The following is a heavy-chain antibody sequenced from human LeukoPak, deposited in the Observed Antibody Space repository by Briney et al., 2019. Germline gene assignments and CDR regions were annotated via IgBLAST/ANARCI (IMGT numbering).Heavy chain of an antibody. CDR1: GLTFSSYG. Sequence: TGGTLRLSCAASGLTFSSYGMSWVRQAPGRGLEWVSAISTTGGTTYYADSVRGRFTISRDNSRNTLYLQMNSLRAEDTAIYYCATNGDRGAYCSGGTCYPYYYYYMDVWGKGTTVTISS. J-gene: IGHJ6*03. CDR3: ATNGDRGAYCSGGTCYPYYYYYMDV. V-gene: IGHV3-23*01. CDR2: ISTTGGTT. D-gene: IGHD2-15*01.